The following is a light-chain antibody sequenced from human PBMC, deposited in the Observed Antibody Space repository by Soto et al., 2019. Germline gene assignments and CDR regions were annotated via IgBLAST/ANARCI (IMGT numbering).Light chain of an antibody. CDR1: QDVSNY. Sequence: DIQMTQSPSSLSASVGDRVYITCRASQDVSNYLNWYQQKPGKAPRLVIYDTSTLEIGVPSRFGGTGSGTDFTFTIFGLQPEDFGTYYCQLYNNVPYTFGQGTKVEMK. V-gene: IGKV1-33*01. CDR3: QLYNNVPYT. J-gene: IGKJ2*01. CDR2: DTS.